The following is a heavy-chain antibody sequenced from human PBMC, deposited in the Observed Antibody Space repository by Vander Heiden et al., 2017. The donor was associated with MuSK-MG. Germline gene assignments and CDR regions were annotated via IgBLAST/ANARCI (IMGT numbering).Heavy chain of an antibody. V-gene: IGHV3-9*01. Sequence: EVQLVESGGGLVQPGRSLRLSCAASGFTFDDYAMHWVRQAPGKGLEWVSGISWKSGNIGYADSVKGRFTISRDNAKNSLYLQMNSLRTEDTALYYCAKDKVPLADYYYYYMDVWCKVTTVTVSS. CDR3: AKDKVPLADYYYYYMDV. J-gene: IGHJ6*03. CDR1: GFTFDDYA. CDR2: ISWKSGNI.